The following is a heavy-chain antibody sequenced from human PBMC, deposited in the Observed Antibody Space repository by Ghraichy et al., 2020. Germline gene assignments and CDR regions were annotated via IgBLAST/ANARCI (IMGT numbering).Heavy chain of an antibody. Sequence: SETLSLTCTVSGGSISSSSYYWGWIRQPPGKGLEWIGSIYYSGSTNYNPSLKSRVTISVDTSKNQFSLKLSSVTAADTAVYYCARLESSWWDAHNWFDPWGQGTLVTVSS. J-gene: IGHJ5*02. CDR2: IYYSGST. V-gene: IGHV4-39*01. D-gene: IGHD2-15*01. CDR3: ARLESSWWDAHNWFDP. CDR1: GGSISSSSYY.